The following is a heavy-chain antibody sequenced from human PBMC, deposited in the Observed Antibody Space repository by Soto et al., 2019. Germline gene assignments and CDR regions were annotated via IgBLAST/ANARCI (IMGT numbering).Heavy chain of an antibody. CDR2: IYSGGST. CDR3: ARGKYDILTGYFPPFDY. CDR1: GFTVSSNY. V-gene: IGHV3-53*01. Sequence: GGSLRLSCAASGFTVSSNYMSWVRQAPGKGLEWVSVIYSGGSTYYADSVKGRFTISRDNSKNTLYLQMNSLRAEDTAVYYCARGKYDILTGYFPPFDYWGQGTLVTVSS. J-gene: IGHJ4*02. D-gene: IGHD3-9*01.